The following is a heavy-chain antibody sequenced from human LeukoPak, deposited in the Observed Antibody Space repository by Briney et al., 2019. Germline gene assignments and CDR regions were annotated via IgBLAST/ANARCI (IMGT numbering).Heavy chain of an antibody. CDR1: GYTFTSYD. CDR2: MNPNSGNT. J-gene: IGHJ5*02. CDR3: ARDGYGSGGTCYPGGFTP. V-gene: IGHV1-8*01. D-gene: IGHD2-15*01. Sequence: GASVKVSCKASGYTFTSYDINWVRQATGQGLEWMGWMNPNSGNTGYAQKFQGRVTMTRNTSISTAYMELSSLRSEDTAVYYCARDGYGSGGTCYPGGFTPGGQGTLVTASS.